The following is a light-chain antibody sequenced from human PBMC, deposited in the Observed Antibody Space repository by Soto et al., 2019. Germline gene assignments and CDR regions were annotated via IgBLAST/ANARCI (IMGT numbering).Light chain of an antibody. CDR3: QQSYSTPTWT. CDR1: QSISSY. CDR2: AAS. Sequence: DIQMTQSPSSLSASLGDRATITGRASQSISSYLNWYQQKPGKAPKLLIYAASSLQSGVPSRFSGSGSGTDFTLTISSLQPEDFATYYCQQSYSTPTWTLGQGTKVDIK. V-gene: IGKV1-39*01. J-gene: IGKJ1*01.